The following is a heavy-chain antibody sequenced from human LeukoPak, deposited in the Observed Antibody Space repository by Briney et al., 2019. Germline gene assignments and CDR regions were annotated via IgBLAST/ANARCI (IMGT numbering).Heavy chain of an antibody. V-gene: IGHV3-7*01. CDR1: GFTFSSYW. Sequence: GGSLRLSCAASGFTFSSYWMNWVRQAPGKGLEWVANIKQDGSEKYYVDSVKGRFTISRDNAKNSLYLQMNSLRAEDTAVYYCARDLQYYDSSGYPDYWGQGTLVTVSS. J-gene: IGHJ4*02. D-gene: IGHD3-22*01. CDR3: ARDLQYYDSSGYPDY. CDR2: IKQDGSEK.